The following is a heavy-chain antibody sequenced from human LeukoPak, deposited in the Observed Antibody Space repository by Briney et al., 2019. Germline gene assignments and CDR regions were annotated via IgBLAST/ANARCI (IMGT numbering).Heavy chain of an antibody. CDR3: ARGLSGYASSLGY. Sequence: GGSLRLSCEGSGFTFSSYAVAWVRQAPGKGLEWVATISGSGFATYYEDSAKGRFTISRDNSKNTVFLQMHSLRVEDTAVYYCARGLSGYASSLGYWGQGTLVTVSA. J-gene: IGHJ4*02. CDR1: GFTFSSYA. V-gene: IGHV3-23*01. CDR2: ISGSGFAT. D-gene: IGHD6-6*01.